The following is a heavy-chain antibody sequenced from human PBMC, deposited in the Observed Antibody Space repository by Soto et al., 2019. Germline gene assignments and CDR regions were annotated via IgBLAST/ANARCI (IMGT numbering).Heavy chain of an antibody. CDR1: GGSISETYW. CDR2: IYHRGTP. J-gene: IGHJ4*02. D-gene: IGHD6-19*01. V-gene: IGHV4-4*02. CDR3: ARHIAVAGTRGFDY. Sequence: QVQLQESGPGLVEPSETLSLTCAVSGGSISETYWWSWVRQPPGKGLEWIGEIYHRGTPHYNPSRWSRVTMSTDTSRNQISLTLMSVTAADSASYYCARHIAVAGTRGFDYCGQGTLVTVSS.